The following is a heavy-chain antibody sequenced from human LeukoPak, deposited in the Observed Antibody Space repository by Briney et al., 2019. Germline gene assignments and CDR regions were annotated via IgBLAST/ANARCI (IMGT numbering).Heavy chain of an antibody. D-gene: IGHD6-13*01. Sequence: GASLQISCKGSGSTFTGYYTHWVRPAPGQGLEWMGWINPNSGGTNYAQKFQGRATMTRDTYISTAYMELSRLRSDDTAVYYCARQPYLGGIAAGPDYWGQGTLVTVSS. CDR3: ARQPYLGGIAAGPDY. V-gene: IGHV1-2*02. J-gene: IGHJ4*02. CDR1: GSTFTGYY. CDR2: INPNSGGT.